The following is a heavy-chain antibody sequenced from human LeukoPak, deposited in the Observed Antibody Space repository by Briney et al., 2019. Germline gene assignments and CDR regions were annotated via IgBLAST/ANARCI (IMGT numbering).Heavy chain of an antibody. CDR3: AKRGRGGIWSDAYVHDY. CDR1: GFTFDDYG. J-gene: IGHJ4*02. CDR2: ISGSGGST. V-gene: IGHV3-23*01. Sequence: GGSLRLSCAASGFTFDDYGMSWVRQAPGKGLEWVSAISGSGGSTYYADSVKGRFTISRDNSKNTLYLQMNSLGAEDTAVYYCAKRGRGGIWSDAYVHDYWGQGTLVTVSS. D-gene: IGHD1-1*01.